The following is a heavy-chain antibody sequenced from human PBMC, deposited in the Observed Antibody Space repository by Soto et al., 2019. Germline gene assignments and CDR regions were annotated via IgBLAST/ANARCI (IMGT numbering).Heavy chain of an antibody. CDR3: ARDHHRYSGYDYVDY. CDR2: ISSSSSYT. Sequence: QVQLVESGGDLVKPGGSLRLSCAASGFTFSDYYMSWIRQAPGKGLEWVSYISSSSSYTNYADSVKGRFTISRDNAKNSLYLQMNSLRADDTAVYYCARDHHRYSGYDYVDYWGQGTLVTVSS. J-gene: IGHJ4*02. CDR1: GFTFSDYY. D-gene: IGHD5-12*01. V-gene: IGHV3-11*05.